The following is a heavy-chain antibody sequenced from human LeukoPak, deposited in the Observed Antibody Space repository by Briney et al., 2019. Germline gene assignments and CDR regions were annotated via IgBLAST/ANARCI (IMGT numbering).Heavy chain of an antibody. CDR2: INHSGST. CDR1: GGSFSGYY. V-gene: IGHV4-34*01. Sequence: PSETLSLTCAVYGGSFSGYYWSWIRQPPGKGLEWIGEINHSGSTNYNPSLKSRVTISVDTSKNQFSLKLSSVTAADTAVYYCVFLFGGVIEAFDIWGQGTMVTVSS. D-gene: IGHD3-16*01. CDR3: VFLFGGVIEAFDI. J-gene: IGHJ3*02.